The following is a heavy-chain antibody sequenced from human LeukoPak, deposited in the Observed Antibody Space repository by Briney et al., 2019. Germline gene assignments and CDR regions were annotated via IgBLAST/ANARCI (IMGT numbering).Heavy chain of an antibody. CDR3: ARNFQSREFDY. V-gene: IGHV4-30-4*08. CDR2: IYYSGST. Sequence: PSQTLSLTCIVSGDSISSGDYYWSWIRQPPGKGLEWIGYIYYSGSTYYNPSLKSRVTISVDTSKNQFSLKLSSVTAADTAVYYCARNFQSREFDYWGQGTLITVSS. CDR1: GDSISSGDYY. J-gene: IGHJ4*02.